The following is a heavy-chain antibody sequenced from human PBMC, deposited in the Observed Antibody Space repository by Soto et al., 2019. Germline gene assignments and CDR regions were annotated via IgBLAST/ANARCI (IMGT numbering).Heavy chain of an antibody. J-gene: IGHJ4*02. Sequence: PSETLSLTCTVSGGSVSSGSYYWSWIRQPPGKGLEWIRYIYYSGSTNYNPSLKSRVTISVDTSKNQFSLKLSSVTAADTAVYYCARGTMIVVVTTTDYFDYWGQGTLVTVSS. CDR1: GGSVSSGSYY. V-gene: IGHV4-61*01. D-gene: IGHD3-22*01. CDR2: IYYSGST. CDR3: ARGTMIVVVTTTDYFDY.